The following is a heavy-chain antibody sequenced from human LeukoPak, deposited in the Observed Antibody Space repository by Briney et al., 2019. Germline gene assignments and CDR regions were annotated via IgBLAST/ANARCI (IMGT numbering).Heavy chain of an antibody. Sequence: PGGSLRLSCAASGITFSSYGMHWVRQAPGKGLEWVAFIRYDGSNKYYAHSVKGRFTISRDNSKNTLYLQMNSLRAEDTAVYYCAKDASGGEVDYFDYWGQGTLVTVSS. J-gene: IGHJ4*02. CDR1: GITFSSYG. V-gene: IGHV3-30*02. CDR3: AKDASGGEVDYFDY. CDR2: IRYDGSNK. D-gene: IGHD3-16*01.